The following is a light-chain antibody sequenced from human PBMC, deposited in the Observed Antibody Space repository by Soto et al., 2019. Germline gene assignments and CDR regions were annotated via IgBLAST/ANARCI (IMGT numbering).Light chain of an antibody. CDR1: TGAVTSGHY. CDR2: NTN. J-gene: IGLJ2*01. V-gene: IGLV7-46*01. Sequence: QAVVTQEPSLTVSPGGTVTLTCGSSTGAVTSGHYAYWFQQKPGQAPRTLIHNTNKKHSWTPARFSGSLLGGKAALTLSGAQPAAEADYYCLLYYVVAVVFGGGTKLTVL. CDR3: LLYYVVAVV.